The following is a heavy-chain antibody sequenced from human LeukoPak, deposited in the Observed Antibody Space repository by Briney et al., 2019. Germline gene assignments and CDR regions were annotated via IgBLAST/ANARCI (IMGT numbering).Heavy chain of an antibody. V-gene: IGHV3-21*01. Sequence: GGSLRLSCAASGFTFSIYSMNWVRQAPGKGLEWVSSISSSSSYIYYADSVKGRFTISRDNAKNSLYLQMNSLRAEDTAVYYCARDNGGSYEYYGMDVWGQGTTVTVPS. CDR3: ARDNGGSYEYYGMDV. J-gene: IGHJ6*02. D-gene: IGHD1-26*01. CDR2: ISSSSSYI. CDR1: GFTFSIYS.